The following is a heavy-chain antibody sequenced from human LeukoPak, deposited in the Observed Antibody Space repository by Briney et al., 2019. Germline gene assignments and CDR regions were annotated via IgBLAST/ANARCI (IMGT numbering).Heavy chain of an antibody. CDR1: GGSISSYY. Sequence: SETLSLTCTVSGGSISSYYWSWIRQPPGKGLEWIGSIYYSGSTYYNPSLKSRVTISVDTSKNQFSLKLSSVTAADTAVYYCARDSYYYDSSGYYLPDDYWGQGTLVTVSS. J-gene: IGHJ4*02. CDR3: ARDSYYYDSSGYYLPDDY. CDR2: IYYSGST. D-gene: IGHD3-22*01. V-gene: IGHV4-59*12.